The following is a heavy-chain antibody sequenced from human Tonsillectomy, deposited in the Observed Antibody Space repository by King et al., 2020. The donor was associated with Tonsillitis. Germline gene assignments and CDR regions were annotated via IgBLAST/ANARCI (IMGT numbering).Heavy chain of an antibody. CDR3: AKFGSSGYYYFDY. D-gene: IGHD3-22*01. V-gene: IGHV3-30*02. J-gene: IGHJ4*02. CDR1: GFTFSSYG. Sequence: VQLVESGGGVVQPGGSLRLSCAASGFTFSSYGMHWVRQAPGKGLEWVAFIWYDGSNKYYADSVKGRFTISRDNSKNTLYLQMNSLRAEDTAVYYCAKFGSSGYYYFDYWGQGTLVTVSS. CDR2: IWYDGSNK.